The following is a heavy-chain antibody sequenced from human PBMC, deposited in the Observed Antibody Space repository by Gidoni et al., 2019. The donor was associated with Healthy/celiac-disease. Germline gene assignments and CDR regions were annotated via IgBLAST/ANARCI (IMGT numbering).Heavy chain of an antibody. D-gene: IGHD3-22*01. CDR2: ISSSSSTI. Sequence: EVQLVESGGGLVQPGGSLRLPCAASGFTFSSYSMNWVRQAPGKGLEWVSDISSSSSTIYYADSVKGRFTISRDNAKNSLYLQMNSLRDEDTAVYYCARLTYYYDSPMDYWGQGTLVTVSS. CDR1: GFTFSSYS. CDR3: ARLTYYYDSPMDY. V-gene: IGHV3-48*02. J-gene: IGHJ4*02.